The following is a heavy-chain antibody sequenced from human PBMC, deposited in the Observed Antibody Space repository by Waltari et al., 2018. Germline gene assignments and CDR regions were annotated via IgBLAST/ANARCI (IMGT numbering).Heavy chain of an antibody. J-gene: IGHJ4*02. CDR2: IKEDGSKE. D-gene: IGHD1-26*01. CDR3: ARDWEGERPNFDY. Sequence: EVQLVESGGGLVEPGGSLRLSCVASGFSFSNYWMSWVRQAPGKGLWWGADIKEDGSKEEYLGSVKGRFTISRDNAKNSVYLQMNSLRPEDTAVYYCARDWEGERPNFDYWGQGTLVTVSS. V-gene: IGHV3-7*04. CDR1: GFSFSNYW.